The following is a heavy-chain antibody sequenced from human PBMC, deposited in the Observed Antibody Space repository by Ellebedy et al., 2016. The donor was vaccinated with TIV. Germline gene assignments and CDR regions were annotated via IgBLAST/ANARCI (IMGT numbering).Heavy chain of an antibody. Sequence: GESLKISCAASGFTVSSNYMSWVRQAPGKGLGWVSVIYSGGATSYADSVKGRFTISRDNSKNTLYLQMNSLRVEDTAVYYWARKYIYGFVWGQGTLVTVSS. CDR1: GFTVSSNY. J-gene: IGHJ4*02. CDR2: IYSGGAT. CDR3: ARKYIYGFV. D-gene: IGHD5-18*01. V-gene: IGHV3-66*01.